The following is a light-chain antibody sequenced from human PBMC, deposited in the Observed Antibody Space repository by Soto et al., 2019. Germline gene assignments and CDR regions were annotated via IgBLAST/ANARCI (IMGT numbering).Light chain of an antibody. Sequence: DIQMTQSPSTLSASVGDRFTITCRVSQSISSWLAWYQQKPGKAAKLLIYDASSLESGVPSRFSGSGSGTEFTLTISSLQPDDFATYYCQQYNSYSPSTFGGGTKVDI. CDR2: DAS. V-gene: IGKV1-5*01. J-gene: IGKJ4*01. CDR3: QQYNSYSPST. CDR1: QSISSW.